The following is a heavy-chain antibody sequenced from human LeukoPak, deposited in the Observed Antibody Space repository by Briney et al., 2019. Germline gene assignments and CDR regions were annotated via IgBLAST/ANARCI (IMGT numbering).Heavy chain of an antibody. D-gene: IGHD1-26*01. CDR3: ARERVGATPRDAFDI. Sequence: PSQTLSLTCTVSGGSISSGGYYWSWIRQQPGEGLEWIGYIYYSGSTYYNPSLKSRVTMSVDTSKNQFSLKLSSVTAADTAVYYCARERVGATPRDAFDIWGQGTMVTVSS. V-gene: IGHV4-31*03. CDR1: GGSISSGGYY. CDR2: IYYSGST. J-gene: IGHJ3*02.